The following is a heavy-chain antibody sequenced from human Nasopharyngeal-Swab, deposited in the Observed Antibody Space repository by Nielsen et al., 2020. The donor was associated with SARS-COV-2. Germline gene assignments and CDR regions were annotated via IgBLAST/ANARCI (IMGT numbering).Heavy chain of an antibody. J-gene: IGHJ4*02. D-gene: IGHD3-10*01. V-gene: IGHV5-51*01. Sequence: GESLKISCDFSPKRFTNCWIGWVRQMPGKGLELMGIIYPGDSDTRYSPSFQGQVTISADRAFNSVYLQWKSLKASDTAMYYCVRRGCITSSCPSSFDFWGQGTLLTVSA. CDR2: IYPGDSDT. CDR3: VRRGCITSSCPSSFDF. CDR1: PKRFTNCW.